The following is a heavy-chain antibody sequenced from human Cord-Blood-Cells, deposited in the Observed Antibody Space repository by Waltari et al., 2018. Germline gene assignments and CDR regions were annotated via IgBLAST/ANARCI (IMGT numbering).Heavy chain of an antibody. CDR1: GGSFSSYD. CDR2: IIPIFGTA. CDR3: AREPGTDDAFDI. Sequence: QVQLVQSGAEVQKPGSSVKVSCTASGGSFSSYDISWVRQAPGQWLEWMGVIIPIFGTANYAQKFQGRVTITADKSTSTAYMELSSLRSEDTAVYYCAREPGTDDAFDIWGQGTMVTVSS. V-gene: IGHV1-69*06. J-gene: IGHJ3*02. D-gene: IGHD6-13*01.